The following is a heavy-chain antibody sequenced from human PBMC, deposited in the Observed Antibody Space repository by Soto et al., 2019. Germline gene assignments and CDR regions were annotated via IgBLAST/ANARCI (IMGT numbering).Heavy chain of an antibody. CDR3: AKSGIVATMRTFSWFDS. D-gene: IGHD2-2*01. CDR2: FSGGGTSP. J-gene: IGHJ5*01. Sequence: EVQLLESGGNLVQPGGSLRLSCAASGFTFSNYGMNWVRQAPGKGLEWVSAFSGGGTSPHYADSVKGRFITSRDNSNKTLYLTMNSIRAADTSLYYCAKSGIVATMRTFSWFDSWGQGTLVTVPS. V-gene: IGHV3-23*01. CDR1: GFTFSNYG.